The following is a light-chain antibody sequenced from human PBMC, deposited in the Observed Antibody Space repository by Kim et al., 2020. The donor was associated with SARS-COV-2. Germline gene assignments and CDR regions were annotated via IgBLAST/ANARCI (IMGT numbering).Light chain of an antibody. CDR2: RNN. J-gene: IGLJ2*01. Sequence: GQRVTISCSGSSSNIGTNYVYWYQQLPGTAPNLLIYRNNERPSGVPYRFSGSKSGTPASLAISWLRSEDEGDYYCAAWDDSLSGVVFGGGTQLTVL. CDR1: SSNIGTNY. V-gene: IGLV1-47*01. CDR3: AAWDDSLSGVV.